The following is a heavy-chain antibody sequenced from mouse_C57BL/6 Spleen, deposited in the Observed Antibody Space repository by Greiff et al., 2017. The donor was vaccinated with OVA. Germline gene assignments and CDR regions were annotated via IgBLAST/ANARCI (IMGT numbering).Heavy chain of an antibody. V-gene: IGHV1-69*01. CDR2: IDPSDSYT. CDR1: GYTFTSYW. J-gene: IGHJ2*01. Sequence: VQLQQPGAELVMPGASVKLSCKASGYTFTSYWMHWVKQRPGQGLEWIGEIDPSDSYTNYNQKFKGKSTLTVAKSSSTAYLQHSSLTSEDAAVDDCARRTGYFDDWGQGTTLTVSS. CDR3: ARRTGYFDD.